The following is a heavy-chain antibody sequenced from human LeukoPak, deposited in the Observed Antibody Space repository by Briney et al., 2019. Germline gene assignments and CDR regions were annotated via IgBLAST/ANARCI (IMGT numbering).Heavy chain of an antibody. CDR3: ARTSYRYYMDV. CDR1: GFTFSSYS. J-gene: IGHJ6*03. Sequence: GGSLRLSCAASGFTFSSYSMNWVRQAPGKGLEWVSSISSSSSYIYYADSVKGRFTISRYNARNSLYLQMNSMRAEDTAVYYCARTSYRYYMDVWGKGTTVTVSS. D-gene: IGHD2-2*01. V-gene: IGHV3-21*01. CDR2: ISSSSSYI.